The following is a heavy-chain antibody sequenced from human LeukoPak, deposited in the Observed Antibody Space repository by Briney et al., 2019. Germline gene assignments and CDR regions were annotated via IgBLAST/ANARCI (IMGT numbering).Heavy chain of an antibody. J-gene: IGHJ4*02. CDR2: IIPIFGIA. Sequence: SVKVSCKASGGTFSSYAISWVRQAPGQGLEWMGRIIPIFGIANYAQKFQGRVTITADKSTSTAYMELSSLRSEDTAVYYCARDPEGAAANWGDYWGQGTLVTVSS. CDR1: GGTFSSYA. D-gene: IGHD6-13*01. CDR3: ARDPEGAAANWGDY. V-gene: IGHV1-69*04.